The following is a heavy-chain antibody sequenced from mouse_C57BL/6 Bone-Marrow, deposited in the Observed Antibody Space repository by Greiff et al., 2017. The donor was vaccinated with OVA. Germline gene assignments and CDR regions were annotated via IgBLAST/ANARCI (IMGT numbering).Heavy chain of an antibody. D-gene: IGHD4-1*01. CDR3: ARRELGRGVYYFDY. CDR1: GFNIKNTY. J-gene: IGHJ2*01. Sequence: VHVKQSVAELVRPGASVKLSCTASGFNIKNTYMHWVKQRPEQGLEWIGRIDPANGNTKYAPKFQGKATLTADPSSNTAYLPLSSLTSDDTAIYYCARRELGRGVYYFDYWGQGTTLTVSA. CDR2: IDPANGNT. V-gene: IGHV14-3*01.